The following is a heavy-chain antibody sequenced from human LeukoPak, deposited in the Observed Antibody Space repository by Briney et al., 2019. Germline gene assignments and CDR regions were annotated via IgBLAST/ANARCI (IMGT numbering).Heavy chain of an antibody. CDR3: ARAGIAAAGTRIGYYYGMDV. D-gene: IGHD6-13*01. V-gene: IGHV3-21*04. CDR2: ISSSSSYI. J-gene: IGHJ6*02. CDR1: GFTFSSYS. Sequence: GGSLRLSCAASGFTFSSYSTNWVRQAPGKGLEWVSSISSSSSYIYYADSVKGRFTISRDSAKNSLFLQMNGLRAGDTAVYYCARAGIAAAGTRIGYYYGMDVWGQGTTVTVSS.